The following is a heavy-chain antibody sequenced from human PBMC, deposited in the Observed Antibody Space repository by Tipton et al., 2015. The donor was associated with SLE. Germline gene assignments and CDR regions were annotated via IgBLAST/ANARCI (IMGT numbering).Heavy chain of an antibody. J-gene: IGHJ4*02. CDR2: IYYSGST. CDR1: GVSISSHY. V-gene: IGHV4-59*08. D-gene: IGHD3-16*01. CDR3: ARMEGMITYGGIAGL. Sequence: TLSLTCIVSGVSISSHYWSWIRQPPGKGLEWIGYIYYSGSTNYNPSLKSRLTISIDTSKSHFSLKLTSVTAADTAVYYCARMEGMITYGGIAGLWGQGTVVSVSS.